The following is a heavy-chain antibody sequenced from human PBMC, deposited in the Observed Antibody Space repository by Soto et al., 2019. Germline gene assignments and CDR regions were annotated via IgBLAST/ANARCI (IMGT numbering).Heavy chain of an antibody. Sequence: QVQLVQSGAEVKKPGAAVKVSCKASGDTFTNYAIHWVRQAPGQGLEWMGWINAGNGNTKYSQKFQARVTITRDTSXXTAYMELSSLRSEDTAVYYCARDPSRRGNYRPFDYWGQGTLVTVSS. J-gene: IGHJ4*02. CDR1: GDTFTNYA. V-gene: IGHV1-3*01. D-gene: IGHD3-16*02. CDR3: ARDPSRRGNYRPFDY. CDR2: INAGNGNT.